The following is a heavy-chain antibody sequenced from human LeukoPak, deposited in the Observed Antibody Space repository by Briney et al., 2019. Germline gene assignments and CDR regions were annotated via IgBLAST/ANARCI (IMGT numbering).Heavy chain of an antibody. D-gene: IGHD3-16*02. J-gene: IGHJ4*02. V-gene: IGHV3-23*01. CDR2: ISGSGGST. CDR3: AKVPEDYVWGSYRSLMFFDY. Sequence: GGSLRLSCAASRFTFSSYAMSWVRQAPGKGLEWVSAISGSGGSTYYADSVKGRFTISRDNSKNTLYLQMNSLRAEDTAVYYCAKVPEDYVWGSYRSLMFFDYWGQGTLVTVSS. CDR1: RFTFSSYA.